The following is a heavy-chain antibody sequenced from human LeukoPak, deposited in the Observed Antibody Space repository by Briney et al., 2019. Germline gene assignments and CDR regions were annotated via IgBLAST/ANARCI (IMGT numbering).Heavy chain of an antibody. CDR2: ISYDGRNK. V-gene: IGHV3-30*03. J-gene: IGHJ4*02. CDR3: ARVEDYDILTGFDY. D-gene: IGHD3-9*01. Sequence: PGGSLRLSCAASGFIFSKYGMYWVRQAPGKGLEWVAVISYDGRNKYYVDSVKGRFTISRDDSTNMVFLQLNSLRAEDTAVYYCARVEDYDILTGFDYWGQGTLVTVSS. CDR1: GFIFSKYG.